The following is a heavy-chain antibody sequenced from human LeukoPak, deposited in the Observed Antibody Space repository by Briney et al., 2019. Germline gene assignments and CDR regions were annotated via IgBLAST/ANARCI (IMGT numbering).Heavy chain of an antibody. J-gene: IGHJ4*02. V-gene: IGHV3-66*04. CDR2: IYSGGST. CDR1: VFTVSANY. CDR3: TRLLDYNGYYYGAFDY. Sequence: PGGSLRLSCAASVFTVSANYTSWLRQAPGKGLEWVSVIYSGGSTDYADSVKGRFTFSRGNSKNTLYLQINSLKTEDTAVYYCTRLLDYNGYYYGAFDYWGQGTLVTVSS. D-gene: IGHD3-22*01.